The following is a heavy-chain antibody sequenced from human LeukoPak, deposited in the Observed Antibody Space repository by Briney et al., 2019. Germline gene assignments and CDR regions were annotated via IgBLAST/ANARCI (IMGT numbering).Heavy chain of an antibody. CDR2: ISSSGSTI. Sequence: PGGSLRLSCAASGFTFSSYEMNWVRQAPGKGLEWVSYISSSGSTIYYADSVKGRFTISRDNAKNSLYLQMNSLRAEDTAVYYCARGSGYSGSWYPEYFQHWGQGTLVTVSS. CDR1: GFTFSSYE. J-gene: IGHJ1*01. D-gene: IGHD6-13*01. V-gene: IGHV3-48*03. CDR3: ARGSGYSGSWYPEYFQH.